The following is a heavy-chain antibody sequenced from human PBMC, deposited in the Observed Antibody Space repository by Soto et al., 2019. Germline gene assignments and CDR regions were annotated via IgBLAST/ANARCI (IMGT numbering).Heavy chain of an antibody. CDR2: IFPGDSDT. CDR3: ARQRYCSFTTCPNYYYYAMDV. J-gene: IGHJ6*02. Sequence: GESLKISCKGSGYSFTSSWIGWVRQMPGKGLEWMGIIFPGDSDTRYSPSFQGQVTISADKSISTAYLQWSSLKASDTAMYYCARQRYCSFTTCPNYYYYAMDVWGQGTTVTVSS. D-gene: IGHD2-2*01. CDR1: GYSFTSSW. V-gene: IGHV5-51*01.